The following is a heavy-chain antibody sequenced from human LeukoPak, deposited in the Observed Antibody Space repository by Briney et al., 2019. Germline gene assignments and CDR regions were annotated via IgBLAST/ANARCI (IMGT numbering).Heavy chain of an antibody. D-gene: IGHD2-21*02. V-gene: IGHV3-48*03. Sequence: PGGSLRLSCATSGFTFSSFEMNWVRQAPRKGLEWISYISSASGSLYYADSVKGRFTISRDNAKKSLYLQMNSLRADDTAIYYCARGGKVTVFDYWGQGILVTVSS. CDR3: ARGGKVTVFDY. J-gene: IGHJ4*02. CDR2: ISSASGSL. CDR1: GFTFSSFE.